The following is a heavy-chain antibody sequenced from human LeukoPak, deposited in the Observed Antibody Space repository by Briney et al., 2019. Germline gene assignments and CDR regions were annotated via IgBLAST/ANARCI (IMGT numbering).Heavy chain of an antibody. CDR2: IFYSGST. CDR1: GGSISSYY. J-gene: IGHJ4*02. D-gene: IGHD3-10*01. CDR3: ARDRHYGSGHFDY. Sequence: SETLSLTCTVSGGSISSYYWSWIRQPPGKGLEWIGCIFYSGSTTYNPSLKSRVTISVDTSTNQFSLKLSSVTAADTAVYYCARDRHYGSGHFDYWGQGTLVTVSS. V-gene: IGHV4-59*01.